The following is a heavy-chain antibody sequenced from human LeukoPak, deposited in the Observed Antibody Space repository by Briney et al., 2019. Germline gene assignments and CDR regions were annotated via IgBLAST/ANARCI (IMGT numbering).Heavy chain of an antibody. D-gene: IGHD5-24*01. V-gene: IGHV1-2*02. CDR3: ARDRYGDGFAHLDY. J-gene: IGHJ4*02. CDR2: ITPGGGT. Sequence: GASVKVSCKASGYPFTGYYLHWVRQAPGQGLEWMGWITPGGGTNYAQKFQGRVAITWDTSITTAYMDLSRLTSDDTAVYYCARDRYGDGFAHLDYWGQGALVTVSS. CDR1: GYPFTGYY.